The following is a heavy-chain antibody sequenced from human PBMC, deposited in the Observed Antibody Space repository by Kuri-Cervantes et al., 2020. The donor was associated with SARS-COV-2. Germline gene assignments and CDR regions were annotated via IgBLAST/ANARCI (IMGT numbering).Heavy chain of an antibody. D-gene: IGHD2-15*01. CDR3: AREGVVVASGAFDI. CDR1: GFTFSSYA. CDR2: ISGSGGST. Sequence: LSLTCAASGFTFSSYAMSWVRQAPGKGLEWVSAISGSGGSTYYADSVKGRFTISRDNSKNTLYLQMNSLRAEDTAVYYCAREGVVVASGAFDIWGQGTMVTVSS. J-gene: IGHJ3*02. V-gene: IGHV3-23*01.